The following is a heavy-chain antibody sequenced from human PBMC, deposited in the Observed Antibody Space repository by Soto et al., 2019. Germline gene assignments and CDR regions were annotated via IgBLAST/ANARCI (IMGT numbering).Heavy chain of an antibody. CDR3: AKNGQPPYYYYGLDV. CDR1: GYTFTRYG. Sequence: QGHLVQSEAEVKKPGASVKVSCKASGYTFTRYGISWVRQAPGQGLEWMGWISGYNGETNYAQKFQDRVSMTIDTSTGTAYMELRSLTSDDTAIYYCAKNGQPPYYYYGLDVWGQGTKVTVSS. CDR2: ISGYNGET. V-gene: IGHV1-18*01. D-gene: IGHD2-8*01. J-gene: IGHJ6*02.